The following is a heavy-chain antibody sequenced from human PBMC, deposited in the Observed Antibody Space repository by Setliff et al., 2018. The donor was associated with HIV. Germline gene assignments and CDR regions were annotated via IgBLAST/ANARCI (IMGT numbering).Heavy chain of an antibody. D-gene: IGHD3-9*01. Sequence: ASESLSLTCTVSGGSISSGDYYWTWVRQAAGKGLQWSVRIHTSVRTYYNPSLKSRVTISVDTSKNQFSLKLTSVTAADTAVYYCARDQPPDYDGLTGYYTDRYFDYWGRGTLVTVSS. J-gene: IGHJ4*02. CDR3: ARDQPPDYDGLTGYYTDRYFDY. CDR1: GGSISSGDYY. V-gene: IGHV4-61*02. CDR2: IHTSVRT.